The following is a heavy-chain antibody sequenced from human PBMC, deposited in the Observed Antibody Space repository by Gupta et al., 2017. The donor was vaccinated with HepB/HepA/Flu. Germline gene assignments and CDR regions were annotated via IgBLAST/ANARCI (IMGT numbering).Heavy chain of an antibody. CDR3: ARVRAYCSSTSCYPNWYFDL. CDR1: GFTFSSYS. Sequence: EVQLVESGGGLVKPGGSLRLSCAAPGFTFSSYSMNWVRQAPGKGLEWVSSISSSSSYIYYADSVKGRFTISRDNAKNSLYLQMNSLRAEDTAVYYCARVRAYCSSTSCYPNWYFDLWGRGTLVTVSS. V-gene: IGHV3-21*01. CDR2: ISSSSSYI. J-gene: IGHJ2*01. D-gene: IGHD2-2*01.